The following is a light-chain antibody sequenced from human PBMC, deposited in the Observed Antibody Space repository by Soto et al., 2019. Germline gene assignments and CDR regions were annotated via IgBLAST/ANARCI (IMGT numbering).Light chain of an antibody. Sequence: DIQITRSPSTLAASVGDRVTSTCRVSQSFTRRLAWYQQRPGEAPKILIWDGTALHRGVPSRFSGSDSGTEFTLTISSLQPDDFATYYCQQYKGYSTWTFGQGTKVDIK. V-gene: IGKV1-5*01. J-gene: IGKJ1*01. CDR2: DGT. CDR1: QSFTRR. CDR3: QQYKGYSTWT.